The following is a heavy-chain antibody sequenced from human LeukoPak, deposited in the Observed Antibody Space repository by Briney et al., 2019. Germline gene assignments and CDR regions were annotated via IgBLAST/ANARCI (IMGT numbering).Heavy chain of an antibody. V-gene: IGHV3-30*03. J-gene: IGHJ6*02. CDR1: GFTFSSYG. CDR3: AGVVPRQSSYYYYGMDV. Sequence: GGSLRLSCAASGFTFSSYGMHWVRQAPGKGLERVAVISYDGSNKYYADSVKGRFTISRDNSKNTLYLQMNSLRAEDTAVYYCAGVVPRQSSYYYYGMDVWGQGTTVTVSS. CDR2: ISYDGSNK. D-gene: IGHD2-2*01.